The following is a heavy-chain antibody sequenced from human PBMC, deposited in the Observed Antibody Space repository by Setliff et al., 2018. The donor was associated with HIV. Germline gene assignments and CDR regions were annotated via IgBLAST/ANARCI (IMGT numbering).Heavy chain of an antibody. CDR2: ISASGSS. CDR1: GPPIGIGSYY. CDR3: ARRKSGSSYRFFNY. V-gene: IGHV4-61*09. J-gene: IGHJ4*02. Sequence: SETLSLTCTVSGPPIGIGSYYWTWIRQPAGRGLEWIGHISASGSSKFNPTLQSRVTLSVDPSNDQFSLNLTSVTAADTAVYYCARRKSGSSYRFFNYWGLGSLVTVSS. D-gene: IGHD3-16*02.